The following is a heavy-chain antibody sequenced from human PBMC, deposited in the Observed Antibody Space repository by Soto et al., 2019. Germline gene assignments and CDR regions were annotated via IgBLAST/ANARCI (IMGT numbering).Heavy chain of an antibody. V-gene: IGHV3-13*04. CDR2: IGTAGDT. D-gene: IGHD3-9*01. J-gene: IGHJ3*02. Sequence: GGSLRLSCAASGFTFSSYDMHWVRQATGKGLEWVSAIGTAGDTYYPGSVKGRFTISRENAKNSLYLQMNSLRAGDTAVYYCARVAADYYFVTGYYSLGAFEIWGQGTMVTVSS. CDR3: ARVAADYYFVTGYYSLGAFEI. CDR1: GFTFSSYD.